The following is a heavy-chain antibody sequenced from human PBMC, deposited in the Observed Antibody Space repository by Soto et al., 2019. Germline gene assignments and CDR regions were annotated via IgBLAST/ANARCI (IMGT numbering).Heavy chain of an antibody. D-gene: IGHD6-13*01. CDR1: GDSISSNY. CDR3: ARMYSSKPTPFCER. CDR2: VFYTVIT. V-gene: IGHV4-59*01. J-gene: IGHJ6*04. Sequence: SETLSLTCTVSGDSISSNYWTWLRQPPGEGLEWIGYVFYTVITNYNPSLKSRVTISVETSMNHFSLKLNSVTAADSAMYYCARMYSSKPTPFCERWGKENMVNVSS.